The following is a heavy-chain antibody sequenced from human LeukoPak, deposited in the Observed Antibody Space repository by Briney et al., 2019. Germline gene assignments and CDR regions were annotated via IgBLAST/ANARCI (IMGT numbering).Heavy chain of an antibody. CDR2: IYYSGST. D-gene: IGHD1-7*01. CDR1: GGSISSSSYY. CDR3: ARTIITGTTFDY. Sequence: NPSETLSLTCTVSGGSISSSSYYWGWIRQPPGKGLEWIGSIYYSGSTYYNPSLKSRVTISVDTSKNQFSLKLSSVTAADTAVYYCARTIITGTTFDYWGQGTLVTVSS. V-gene: IGHV4-39*01. J-gene: IGHJ4*02.